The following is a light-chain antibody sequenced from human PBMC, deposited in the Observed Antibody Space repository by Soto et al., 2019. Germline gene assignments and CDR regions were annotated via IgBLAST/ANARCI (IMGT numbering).Light chain of an antibody. J-gene: IGKJ2*01. CDR1: LRVRSR. CDR3: QQYNNWPPYP. CDR2: GAS. V-gene: IGKV3-15*01. Sequence: EIGRTQSPATLSVDPGEKATLSCRSSLRVRSRLAWYQKKPGQAPRLLIYGASTRATNLPSRFSGSGSGTEFTLTISSLQSEDFAVYFCQQYNNWPPYPLGKGNKLEIK.